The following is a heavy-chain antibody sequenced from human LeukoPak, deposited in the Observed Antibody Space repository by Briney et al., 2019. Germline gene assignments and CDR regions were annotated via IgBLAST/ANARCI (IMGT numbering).Heavy chain of an antibody. J-gene: IGHJ5*02. CDR3: ARVARRDIVVVPAAIVWFDP. D-gene: IGHD2-2*01. CDR1: GYTFTGYY. V-gene: IGHV1-2*02. Sequence: ASVKVSCKSSGYTFTGYYMHWVRQAPAQGLEWMGWINPNSGGTNYAQKFQGRVTMTRDTSISTAYMELSRLRSDDTAVYYCARVARRDIVVVPAAIVWFDPWGQGTLVTVSP. CDR2: INPNSGGT.